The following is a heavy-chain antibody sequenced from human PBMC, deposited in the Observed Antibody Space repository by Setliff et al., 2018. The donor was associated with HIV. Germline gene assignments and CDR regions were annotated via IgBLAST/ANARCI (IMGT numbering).Heavy chain of an antibody. CDR3: ARSDYGSGTYPLDI. D-gene: IGHD3-10*01. J-gene: IGHJ4*02. Sequence: SETLSLTCTSSGDSISGYYWSWIRQPAGKGLEWIGRMHTSGNTNYNPSLKSRVTMSVDTSKNQFSLMVNSVTAADTAVYYCARSDYGSGTYPLDIWGLGILVTVSS. CDR1: GDSISGYY. V-gene: IGHV4-4*07. CDR2: MHTSGNT.